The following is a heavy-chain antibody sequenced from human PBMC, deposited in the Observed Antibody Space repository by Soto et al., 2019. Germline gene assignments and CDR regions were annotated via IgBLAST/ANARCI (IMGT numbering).Heavy chain of an antibody. Sequence: QVQLVQSGAEVKKPGSSVKVSCKASGGTFSSYAISWVRQAPGQGLEWMGGLIPIFGTANYAQKFQGRVTIGAGESTSTAYMELSSLRSEDTAVYYCAREASTSDRYYDILTGYYTSWGQGTLVTVSS. CDR3: AREASTSDRYYDILTGYYTS. CDR2: LIPIFGTA. V-gene: IGHV1-69*01. J-gene: IGHJ5*02. D-gene: IGHD3-9*01. CDR1: GGTFSSYA.